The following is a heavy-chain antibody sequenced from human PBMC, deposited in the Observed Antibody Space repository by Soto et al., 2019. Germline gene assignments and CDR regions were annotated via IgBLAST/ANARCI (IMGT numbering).Heavy chain of an antibody. CDR3: ARWGTTGGLDV. J-gene: IGHJ1*01. CDR1: GFTFRSYV. Sequence: ESGGGVVQPGTSLRVCCVGSGFTFRSYVIHWVRQAPGKGLEWVALTSYDGSDKYYGDSVRGRFTISRDNSRNTVDLQMDNLRLEDTALYYCARWGTTGGLDVWGQGTLVSV. D-gene: IGHD3-16*01. V-gene: IGHV3-30*19. CDR2: TSYDGSDK.